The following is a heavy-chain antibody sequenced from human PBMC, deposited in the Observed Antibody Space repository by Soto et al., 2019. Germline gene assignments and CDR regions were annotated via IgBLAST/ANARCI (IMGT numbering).Heavy chain of an antibody. J-gene: IGHJ3*02. CDR3: ASPLTTVTKADDFDI. Sequence: GGSLRLSCAASGFTFSSYAMSWVRQAPGKGLEWVSAISGSGGSTYYADSVKGRFTISRDNAKNSLYLQMNSLRAEDTAVYYCASPLTTVTKADDFDIWGQGTMVTVSS. V-gene: IGHV3-23*01. D-gene: IGHD4-17*01. CDR2: ISGSGGST. CDR1: GFTFSSYA.